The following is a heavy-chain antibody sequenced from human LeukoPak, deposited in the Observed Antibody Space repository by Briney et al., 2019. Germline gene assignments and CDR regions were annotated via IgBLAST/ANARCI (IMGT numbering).Heavy chain of an antibody. CDR3: ARTRGEYYDILTGYYQPPAPYYFDY. D-gene: IGHD3-9*01. V-gene: IGHV4-34*01. Sequence: SETLSLTCAVYGGSFSGYYWSWIRQPPGKGLEWIGEINHSGSTNYNPSLKSRVTISVDTSKNQFSLKLGSVTAAETAVYYCARTRGEYYDILTGYYQPPAPYYFDYWGQGTLVTVSS. CDR2: INHSGST. CDR1: GGSFSGYY. J-gene: IGHJ4*02.